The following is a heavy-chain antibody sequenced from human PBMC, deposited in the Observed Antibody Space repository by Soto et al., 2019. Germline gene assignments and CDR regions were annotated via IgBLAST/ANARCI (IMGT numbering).Heavy chain of an antibody. J-gene: IGHJ4*01. CDR2: IYYDGSNR. D-gene: IGHD2-8*01. Sequence: GGSLRLSCAASGFTFGTYAMHWVRQAPGKGLEWVAVIYYDGSNRYYGDAVKGRFTISRDNSKSTLYLQMSSLRAEDTAVYYCASAFCTNGVCYYFFAYWGHGTLVTVSS. V-gene: IGHV3-33*01. CDR3: ASAFCTNGVCYYFFAY. CDR1: GFTFGTYA.